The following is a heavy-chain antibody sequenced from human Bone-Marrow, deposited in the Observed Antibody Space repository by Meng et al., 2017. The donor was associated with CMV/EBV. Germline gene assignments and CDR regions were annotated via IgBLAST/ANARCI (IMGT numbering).Heavy chain of an antibody. CDR1: GGSISSYY. CDR2: INYSGST. CDR3: ASGSYFDY. Sequence: SETLSLTCTVSGGSISSYYWSWIRQPPGKGLEWIGYINYSGSTNYNPSLKSRVTISVDTSKDQFSLKLSSVTAADTAVYYCASGSYFDYWGQGTLVTVSS. J-gene: IGHJ4*02. D-gene: IGHD1-26*01. V-gene: IGHV4-59*01.